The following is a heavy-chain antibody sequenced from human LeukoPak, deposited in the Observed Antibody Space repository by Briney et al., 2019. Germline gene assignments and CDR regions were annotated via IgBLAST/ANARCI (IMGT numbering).Heavy chain of an antibody. Sequence: GGSLRLSCAASGFTFSSYAMRWVRQAPGKGLEWVSAISDSGGRAYYADSVKGRFTISRDNSKNTLYLQMNSLRAEDTAVYYCARAQKWERQPVIWGQGTMVTVSS. J-gene: IGHJ3*02. V-gene: IGHV3-23*01. CDR2: ISDSGGRA. D-gene: IGHD1-26*01. CDR3: ARAQKWERQPVI. CDR1: GFTFSSYA.